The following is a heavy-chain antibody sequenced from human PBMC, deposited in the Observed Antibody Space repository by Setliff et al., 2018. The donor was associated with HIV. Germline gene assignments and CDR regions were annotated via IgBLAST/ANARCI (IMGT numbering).Heavy chain of an antibody. J-gene: IGHJ4*02. V-gene: IGHV4-34*01. CDR2: INHSGDT. D-gene: IGHD2-2*01. Sequence: SETLSLTCAVYGGSFSGYYWRWIRQPPGKGLEWIGEINHSGDTNYNPSLKSRVTISVDTSKNQFSLKLSSVTAADTAVYYCASSPAWRSDFGLHTFDYWGQGTLVTVSS. CDR1: GGSFSGYY. CDR3: ASSPAWRSDFGLHTFDY.